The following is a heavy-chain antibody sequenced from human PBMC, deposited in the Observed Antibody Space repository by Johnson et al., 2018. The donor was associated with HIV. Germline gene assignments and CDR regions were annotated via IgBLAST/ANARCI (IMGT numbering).Heavy chain of an antibody. D-gene: IGHD4-23*01. J-gene: IGHJ3*02. CDR3: VKDIGYGGPSAVAFDI. CDR1: GFTFDDYA. Sequence: EVQLVESGGGLVQPGRSLRLSCAASGFTFDDYAMHWVRQAPGKGLEWVSGISWNSGSIGYADSVKGRFTISRYNAKNSLYLQMNSMRPEDTAVYYCVKDIGYGGPSAVAFDIWGQGTMVTVSS. CDR2: ISWNSGSI. V-gene: IGHV3-9*01.